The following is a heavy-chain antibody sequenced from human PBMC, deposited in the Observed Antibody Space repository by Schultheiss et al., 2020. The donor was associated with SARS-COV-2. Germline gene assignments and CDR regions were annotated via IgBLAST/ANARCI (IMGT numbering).Heavy chain of an antibody. V-gene: IGHV3-23*01. D-gene: IGHD1-26*01. CDR3: VRGVGSF. CDR2: ISGSGGST. Sequence: GGSLRLSCAASGFTFSDYYMNWVRQAPGKGLEWVSAISGSGGSTYYADSVKGRFTISRDNSKNTLYLQMNSLTAEDTAVYYCVRGVGSFGGQGTLVTVSS. CDR1: GFTFSDYY. J-gene: IGHJ4*02.